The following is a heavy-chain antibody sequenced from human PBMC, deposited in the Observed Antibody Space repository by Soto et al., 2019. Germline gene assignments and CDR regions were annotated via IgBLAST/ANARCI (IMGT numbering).Heavy chain of an antibody. V-gene: IGHV1-58*01. D-gene: IGHD2-21*02. Sequence: GASGKVSCKASGFTFTSSAFQWVRQARGQRLEWIGWIVVGSGNTNYAQKFQERVTITRDMSTSTAYMELSSLRSEDTAVYYCAAGTTVVTPDDAFDIWGQGTMVTVSS. CDR1: GFTFTSSA. J-gene: IGHJ3*02. CDR3: AAGTTVVTPDDAFDI. CDR2: IVVGSGNT.